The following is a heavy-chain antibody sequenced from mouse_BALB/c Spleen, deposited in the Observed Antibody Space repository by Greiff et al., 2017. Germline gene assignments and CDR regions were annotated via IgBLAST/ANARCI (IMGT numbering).Heavy chain of an antibody. CDR1: GFSLTSYG. Sequence: QVQLKESGPGLVAPSQSLSITCTVSGFSLTSYGVHWVRQPPGKGLEWLGVIWAGGSTNYNSALMSRLSISKDNSKSQVFLKMNSLQTDDTAMYYCARDPGYDGAWFAYWGQGTLVTVSA. CDR3: ARDPGYDGAWFAY. J-gene: IGHJ3*01. CDR2: IWAGGST. V-gene: IGHV2-9*02. D-gene: IGHD2-2*01.